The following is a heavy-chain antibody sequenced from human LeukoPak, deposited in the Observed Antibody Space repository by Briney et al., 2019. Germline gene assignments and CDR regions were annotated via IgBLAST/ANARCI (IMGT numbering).Heavy chain of an antibody. D-gene: IGHD2-2*02. V-gene: IGHV1-2*02. CDR1: GYTFTGYY. J-gene: IGHJ6*03. CDR3: ARTGADCSSTSCYTGYYYYYMDV. Sequence: VSVKVSCKASGYTFTGYYMHWVRQAPGQGLEWMGWINPNSGGTNYAQTFQGRVTMTRDTSISTAYMELSRLRSDDTAVYYCARTGADCSSTSCYTGYYYYYMDVWGKGTTVTVSS. CDR2: INPNSGGT.